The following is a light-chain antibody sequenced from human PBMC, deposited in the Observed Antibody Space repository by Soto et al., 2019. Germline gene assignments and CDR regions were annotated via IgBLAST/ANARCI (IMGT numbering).Light chain of an antibody. CDR1: QSVSSSY. V-gene: IGKV3-20*01. Sequence: EIVLTQSPGTLSLSPGERATLSCRASQSVSSSYLAWYQQKPGQAPRLLIYGASSRATGIPDRLSGSGSGTDFTLTISRLEPEDFAVYYCQQYGSSPEGFTFGPGTKVDIK. CDR2: GAS. J-gene: IGKJ3*01. CDR3: QQYGSSPEGFT.